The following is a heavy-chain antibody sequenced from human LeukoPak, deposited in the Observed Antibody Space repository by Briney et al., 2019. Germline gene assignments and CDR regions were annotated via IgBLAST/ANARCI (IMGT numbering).Heavy chain of an antibody. CDR2: IKQDGSEK. J-gene: IGHJ4*02. CDR1: GFTFSSSW. V-gene: IGHV3-7*03. Sequence: GGSLRLSCVASGFTFSSSWMSWVRQAPGKGLEWVANIKQDGSEKSYVESVRGRFTISRDNAKNSLYLQLNSLRAEDTALYYCARDNPPDYWGQGALVTVSS. CDR3: ARDNPPDY.